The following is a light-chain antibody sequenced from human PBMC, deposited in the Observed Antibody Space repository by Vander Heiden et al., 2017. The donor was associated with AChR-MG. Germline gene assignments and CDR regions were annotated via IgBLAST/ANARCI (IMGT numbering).Light chain of an antibody. J-gene: IGLJ3*02. V-gene: IGLV8-61*01. CDR1: SGSVSTSYY. CDR2: STN. Sequence: QTVVTQAPSFSVSPGGTVTLTCGLSSGSVSTSYYPSWYQQTPGQAPRTLIYSTNTRSSGVPDRFSGSIRGNKAALTITGAQADDESDYYCVLYMGSGTWVFGGGTKLTVL. CDR3: VLYMGSGTWV.